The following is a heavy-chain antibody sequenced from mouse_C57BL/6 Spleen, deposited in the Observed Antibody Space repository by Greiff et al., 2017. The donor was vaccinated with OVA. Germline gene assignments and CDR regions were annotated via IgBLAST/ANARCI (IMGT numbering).Heavy chain of an antibody. CDR3: ARSDYEDLYYFDY. J-gene: IGHJ2*01. D-gene: IGHD2-4*01. CDR1: GYAFTNYL. Sequence: QVQLKESGAELVRPGTSVKVSCKASGYAFTNYLIEWVKQRPGQGLEWIGVINPGSGGTNYNEKFKGKATLTADKSSSTAYMQLSSLTSEDSAVYFCARSDYEDLYYFDYWGQGTTLTVSS. CDR2: INPGSGGT. V-gene: IGHV1-54*01.